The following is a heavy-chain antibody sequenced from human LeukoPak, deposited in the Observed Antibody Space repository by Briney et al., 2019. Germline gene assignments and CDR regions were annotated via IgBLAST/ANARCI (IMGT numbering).Heavy chain of an antibody. CDR1: GGSFSGYY. CDR2: INHSGST. D-gene: IGHD6-13*01. CDR3: ARGQNSSSWYYFDY. V-gene: IGHV4-34*01. J-gene: IGHJ4*02. Sequence: SETLSLTCAVYGGSFSGYYRSWIRQPPGKGLEWIGEINHSGSTNYNPSLKSRVTISVDTSKNQFSLKLSSVTAADTAVYYCARGQNSSSWYYFDYWGQGTLVTVSS.